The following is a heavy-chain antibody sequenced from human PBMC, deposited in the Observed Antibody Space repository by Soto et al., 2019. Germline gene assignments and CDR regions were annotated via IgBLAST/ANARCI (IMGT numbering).Heavy chain of an antibody. Sequence: QVQLVESGGGVVQPGRSLRLSCAASGFTFSSYGMHWVRQAPGKGLEWGAVIWYDGSNKYYADSVKGRFTISRDNSKNTLYLQMNSLRAEDTAVYYCARGEGEMATIGRVVDYWGQGTLVTVSS. J-gene: IGHJ4*02. CDR2: IWYDGSNK. CDR3: ARGEGEMATIGRVVDY. V-gene: IGHV3-33*01. CDR1: GFTFSSYG. D-gene: IGHD5-12*01.